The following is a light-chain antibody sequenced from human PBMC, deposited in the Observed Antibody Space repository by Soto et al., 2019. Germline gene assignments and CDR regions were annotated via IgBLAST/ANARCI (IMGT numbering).Light chain of an antibody. V-gene: IGKV3-15*01. Sequence: EIVMTQSPATLSVSPGERVTLSCRASQSVRSNLAWYQQKPGQAPRLLIYGASTRVTGVPARFSGSGSGTEFTLTISSLQSADFAVYYCQQFNNWPPYTFGQGTKLEIK. CDR1: QSVRSN. CDR2: GAS. CDR3: QQFNNWPPYT. J-gene: IGKJ2*01.